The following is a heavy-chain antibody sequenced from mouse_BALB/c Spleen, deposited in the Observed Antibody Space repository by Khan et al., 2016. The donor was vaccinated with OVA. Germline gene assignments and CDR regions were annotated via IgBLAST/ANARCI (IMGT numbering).Heavy chain of an antibody. D-gene: IGHD1-3*01. CDR3: TRGGDSSVAY. CDR2: IYPGNSAT. Sequence: EVQLQQSGTVLARPGASVKMSCKASGYSFTSYLIHWVQQRPGQGLEWIGGIYPGNSATSYNPMFTDKAKMTAGTSARTVFMEISRLTNEESVVFYGTRGGDSSVAYWGQGTLVTVSA. J-gene: IGHJ3*01. V-gene: IGHV1-5*01. CDR1: GYSFTSYL.